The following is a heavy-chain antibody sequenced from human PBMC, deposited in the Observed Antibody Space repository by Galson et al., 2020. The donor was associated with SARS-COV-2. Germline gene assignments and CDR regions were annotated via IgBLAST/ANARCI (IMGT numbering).Heavy chain of an antibody. J-gene: IGHJ6*02. CDR3: ARDRSYCSSTSCYEVYYYGMDV. CDR2: IYYSGST. V-gene: IGHV4-39*07. CDR1: GGSISSSSYY. D-gene: IGHD2-2*01. Sequence: SETLSLTCTVSGGSISSSSYYWGWIRQPPGKGLEWIGSIYYSGSTYYNPSLKSRVTISVDTSKNQFSLKLSSVTAADTAVYYCARDRSYCSSTSCYEVYYYGMDVWGQGTTVTVSS.